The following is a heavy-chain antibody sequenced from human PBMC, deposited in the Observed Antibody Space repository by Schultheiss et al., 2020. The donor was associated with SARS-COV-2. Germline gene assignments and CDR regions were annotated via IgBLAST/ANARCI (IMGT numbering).Heavy chain of an antibody. CDR1: GFTFDDYT. CDR3: ARKRGITFGGVIVIPHPFDY. CDR2: ISSSGSTI. J-gene: IGHJ4*02. Sequence: GGSLRLSCAASGFTFDDYTMHWVRQAPGKGLEWVSYISSSGSTIYYADSVKGRFTISRDNAKNSLYLQMNSLKAEDTAVYYCARKRGITFGGVIVIPHPFDYWGQGTLVTVSS. V-gene: IGHV3-48*03. D-gene: IGHD3-16*02.